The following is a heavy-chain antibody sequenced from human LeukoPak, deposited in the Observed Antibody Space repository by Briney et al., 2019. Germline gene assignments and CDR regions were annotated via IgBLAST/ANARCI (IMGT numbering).Heavy chain of an antibody. D-gene: IGHD3-10*01. CDR2: IYTGDNT. Sequence: GGSLRLSCAASGFTVSSNYMSWVRQAPGKGLQWVSVIYTGDNTEYADSVKGRFTISRDNFENTLYLQMNSLRADDTAVYYCARDTPFGEWFDPRGQGTLVTVSS. J-gene: IGHJ5*02. CDR3: ARDTPFGEWFDP. CDR1: GFTVSSNY. V-gene: IGHV3-53*01.